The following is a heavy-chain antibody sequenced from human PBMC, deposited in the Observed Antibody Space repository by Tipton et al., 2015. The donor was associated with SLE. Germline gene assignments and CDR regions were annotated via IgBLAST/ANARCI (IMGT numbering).Heavy chain of an antibody. CDR1: GVTSSSHW. J-gene: IGHJ4*02. CDR3: AKAGQQLVPGYFDY. V-gene: IGHV3-23*01. Sequence: AVSGVTSSSHWMHWVRQAPGKGLEWVSSTSPSGGSTYYADSVKGRFTISRDNSKNTLYLQMNRLRADDTAVYYCAKAGQQLVPGYFDYWGQGAPVTVSS. D-gene: IGHD6-13*01. CDR2: TSPSGGST.